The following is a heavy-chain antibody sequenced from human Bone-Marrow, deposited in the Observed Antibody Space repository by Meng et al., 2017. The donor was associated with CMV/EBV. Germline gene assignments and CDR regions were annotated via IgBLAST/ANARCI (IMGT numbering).Heavy chain of an antibody. V-gene: IGHV3-30*02. D-gene: IGHD6-25*01. CDR2: IRYDGNNE. Sequence: GESLKISCAASGITFSYYGMHWVRQAPGKGLEWVAFIRYDGNNENYADSVKDRFAISRDNSENTVYLQMNSLRVEDTAVYYCAKGQRIVDYFDSCGQGVLVTVSS. J-gene: IGHJ4*02. CDR3: AKGQRIVDYFDS. CDR1: GITFSYYG.